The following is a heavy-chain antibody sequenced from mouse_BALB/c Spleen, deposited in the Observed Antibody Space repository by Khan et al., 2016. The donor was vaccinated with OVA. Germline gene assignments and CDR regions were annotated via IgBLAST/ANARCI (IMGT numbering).Heavy chain of an antibody. Sequence: VQLQESGPGLVSPSQSLSITCTVSGFSLTSYNIHWVRQSPGKGLEWLGMIWGGGGTATYSPPISRRSIIKDNSKSKVSLKMNSLQTDDTAMYYCARDYYMYDGYCTIDYWGQGTSVTVSS. V-gene: IGHV2-6-4*01. J-gene: IGHJ4*01. CDR2: IWGGGGT. CDR1: GFSLTSYN. D-gene: IGHD2-14*01. CDR3: ARDYYMYDGYCTIDY.